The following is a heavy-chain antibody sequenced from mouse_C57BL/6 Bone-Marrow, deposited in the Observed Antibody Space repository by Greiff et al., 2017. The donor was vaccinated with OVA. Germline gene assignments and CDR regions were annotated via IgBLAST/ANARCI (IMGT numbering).Heavy chain of an antibody. CDR2: IYPGGGFP. CDR1: GYTFTNYW. J-gene: IGHJ4*01. D-gene: IGHD6-1*01. V-gene: IGHV1-63*01. CDR3: ARKALWGNDAMDY. Sequence: QVQLQQSGAELVRPGTSVKMSCKASGYTFTNYWIGWAKQRPGHGLEWIGDIYPGGGFPNYNEKFKGKGTLTADKSSSTAYLQFSIMPAEDAAIDYCARKALWGNDAMDYWGQGTSVTVSS.